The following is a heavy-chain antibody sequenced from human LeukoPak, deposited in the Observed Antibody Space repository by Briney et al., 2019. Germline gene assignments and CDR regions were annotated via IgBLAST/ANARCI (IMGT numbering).Heavy chain of an antibody. CDR3: ARHDSYIPW. Sequence: AGGSLRLSCAASGFTFSSYEMNWVRQAPGKGLEWVSYISSSGSTIYYADSVKGRFTISRDNAKNSLYLQMNSLRVEDTAVYFCARHDSYIPWWGQGSLVTVSS. D-gene: IGHD5-18*01. CDR2: ISSSGSTI. V-gene: IGHV3-48*03. J-gene: IGHJ4*02. CDR1: GFTFSSYE.